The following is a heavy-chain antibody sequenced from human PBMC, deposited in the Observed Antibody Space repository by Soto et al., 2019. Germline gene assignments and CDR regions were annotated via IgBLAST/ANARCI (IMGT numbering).Heavy chain of an antibody. D-gene: IGHD3-10*01. CDR1: GYSFTSYW. CDR3: ARLGIILEAPDAFDI. Sequence: PGDSLKISCKGSGYSFTSYWISWVRQMPGKGLEWMGRIDPSDSYTNYSPSFQGHVTISADKSISTAYLQWSSLKASDTAMYYCARLGIILEAPDAFDIWGQGTMVTVS. CDR2: IDPSDSYT. J-gene: IGHJ3*02. V-gene: IGHV5-10-1*01.